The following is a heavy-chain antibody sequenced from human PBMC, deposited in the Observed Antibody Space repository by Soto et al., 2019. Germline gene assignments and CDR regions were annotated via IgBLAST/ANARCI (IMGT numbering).Heavy chain of an antibody. CDR1: GYTFTGYY. Sequence: SVKVSCKASGYTFTGYYMHWVRQAPGQGLEWMGGIIPIFGTANYAQKFQGRVTITADESTSTAYMELSSLRSEDTAVYYCARDDGPWRAYYYDSSIYAFDIWGKGTVVTV. CDR3: ARDDGPWRAYYYDSSIYAFDI. D-gene: IGHD3-22*01. CDR2: IIPIFGTA. V-gene: IGHV1-69*13. J-gene: IGHJ3*02.